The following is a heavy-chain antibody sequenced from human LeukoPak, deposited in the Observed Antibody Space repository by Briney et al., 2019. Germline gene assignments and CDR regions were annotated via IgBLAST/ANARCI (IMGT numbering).Heavy chain of an antibody. D-gene: IGHD5-24*01. V-gene: IGHV3-30*02. CDR1: GFPFSTYG. CDR3: AKDRRGDYYYYMDV. Sequence: GGSLRLSCAASGFPFSTYGVHWLRQAPGRGLEWVAFIRYDGSNKYYADSVKGRFTISRDNSKNTLYLQMNSLRAEDTAVYYCAKDRRGDYYYYMDVWGKGTTVTVSS. J-gene: IGHJ6*03. CDR2: IRYDGSNK.